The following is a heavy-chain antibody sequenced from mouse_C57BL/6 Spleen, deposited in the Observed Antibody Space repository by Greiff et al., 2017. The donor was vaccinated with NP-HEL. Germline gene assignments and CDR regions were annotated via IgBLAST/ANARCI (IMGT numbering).Heavy chain of an antibody. V-gene: IGHV1-15*01. CDR3: TAYYGISWFAY. D-gene: IGHD2-10*01. CDR1: GYTFTDYE. Sequence: QVQLQQSGAELVRPGASVTLSCKASGYTFTDYEMHWVKQTPVHGLEWIGAIDPETGGTAYNQKFKGKAILTADKSSSTAYMELRSLTSEDSAVYYCTAYYGISWFAYWGQGTLVTVSA. CDR2: IDPETGGT. J-gene: IGHJ3*01.